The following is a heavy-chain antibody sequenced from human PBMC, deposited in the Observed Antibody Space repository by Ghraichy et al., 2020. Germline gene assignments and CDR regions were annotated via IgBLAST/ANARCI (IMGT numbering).Heavy chain of an antibody. CDR3: AETYNWNDVGPAYAFDI. V-gene: IGHV4-39*01. J-gene: IGHJ3*02. CDR2: IYYSGST. D-gene: IGHD1-20*01. CDR1: GGSISSSSYY. Sequence: SETLSLTCTVSGGSISSSSYYWGWIRQPPGKGLEWIGSIYYSGSTYYNPSLKSRVTISVDTSKNQFSLKLSSVTAADTAVYYCAETYNWNDVGPAYAFDIWGQGTMVTVSS.